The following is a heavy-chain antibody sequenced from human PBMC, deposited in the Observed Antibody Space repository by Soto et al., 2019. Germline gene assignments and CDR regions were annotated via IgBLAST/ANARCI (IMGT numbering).Heavy chain of an antibody. V-gene: IGHV4-31*03. D-gene: IGHD3-10*01. CDR2: IYYSGST. J-gene: IGHJ2*01. CDR3: ARYYGSGSYPNWYFDL. CDR1: GGSISSGGYY. Sequence: QVQLQESGPGLVKPSQTLSLTCTVSGGSISSGGYYWSWIRQHPGKGLEWIGYIYYSGSTYYNPSLKSRVTISVDTSKNQFSLKLSSVTAADTAVYYCARYYGSGSYPNWYFDLWGRGTLVTVSS.